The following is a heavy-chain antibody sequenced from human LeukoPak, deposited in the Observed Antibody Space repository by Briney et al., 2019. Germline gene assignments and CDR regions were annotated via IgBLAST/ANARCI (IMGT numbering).Heavy chain of an antibody. CDR2: INHSGST. J-gene: IGHJ5*02. D-gene: IGHD1-14*01. CDR3: ARAGRFDP. Sequence: PSETLSLTCAVSGGSFSGYYWSSIRQPPGKGLEWIGEINHSGSTNYNPSLKSRVTISVDTSKNQFSLKLSSVTAADTAVYYCARAGRFDPWGQGTLVTVSS. V-gene: IGHV4-34*01. CDR1: GGSFSGYY.